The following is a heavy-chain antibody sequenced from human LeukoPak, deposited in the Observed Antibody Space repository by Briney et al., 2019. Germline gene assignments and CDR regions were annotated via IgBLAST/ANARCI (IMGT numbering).Heavy chain of an antibody. CDR2: ISVASNT. J-gene: IGHJ4*02. CDR1: GLAFSSYA. D-gene: IGHD3-3*01. Sequence: AGGSLRLSCAASGLAFSSYAMSWVRQAPGKGLEWVSTISVASNTFYADSVKGRFTISRDNSRNTVYLQVTSLRADDTAVYYCADYGVSGVRNNFHWGQGTLVTVSS. V-gene: IGHV3-23*01. CDR3: ADYGVSGVRNNFH.